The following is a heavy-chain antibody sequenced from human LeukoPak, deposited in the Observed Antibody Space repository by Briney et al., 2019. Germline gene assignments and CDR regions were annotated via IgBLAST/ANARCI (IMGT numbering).Heavy chain of an antibody. CDR2: IYSGGST. Sequence: GGSLRLSCAASGFTVSSNYMSWVRQAPGKGLEWVSVIYSGGSTYYADSVKGRFTISRDNSKNTLYLQMNSLRAEDTAVYYCAREMATIRYFDYWGQGTLVTVS. J-gene: IGHJ4*02. CDR3: AREMATIRYFDY. V-gene: IGHV3-53*01. D-gene: IGHD5-24*01. CDR1: GFTVSSNY.